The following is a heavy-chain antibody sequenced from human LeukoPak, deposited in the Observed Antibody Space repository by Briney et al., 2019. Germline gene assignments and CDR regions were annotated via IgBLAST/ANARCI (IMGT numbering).Heavy chain of an antibody. D-gene: IGHD3-3*01. V-gene: IGHV1-18*04. CDR3: ARSAVGRATYYDFWSGYYLLDY. CDR1: GYTFTGYF. Sequence: ASVKVSCKASGYTFTGYFMHWVRQAPGEGLEGMGWISAYNGNTNYAQKLQGRVTMTTDTSTSTAYMELRSLRSDDTAVYYCARSAVGRATYYDFWSGYYLLDYWGQGTLVTVSS. J-gene: IGHJ4*02. CDR2: ISAYNGNT.